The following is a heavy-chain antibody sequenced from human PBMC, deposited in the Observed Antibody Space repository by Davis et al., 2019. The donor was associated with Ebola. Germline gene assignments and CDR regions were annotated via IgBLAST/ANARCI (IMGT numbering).Heavy chain of an antibody. D-gene: IGHD3-16*01. CDR3: ALHVDSWGKVDP. V-gene: IGHV3-74*01. CDR1: GFTFSSHW. CDR2: ISTDGSIT. Sequence: PGGSLRLSCAASGFTFSSHWMHWVRHAPGKGLVWVSRISTDGSITNYADSVKGRFTISRDNAKNTLYLQMNSLRAEDTAVYYCALHVDSWGKVDPWGQGTLVTVSS. J-gene: IGHJ5*02.